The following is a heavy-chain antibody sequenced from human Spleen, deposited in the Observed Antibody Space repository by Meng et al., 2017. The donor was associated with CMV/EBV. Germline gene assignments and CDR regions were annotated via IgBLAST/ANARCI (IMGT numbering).Heavy chain of an antibody. Sequence: GESLKISCAASGFTFSSYWMSWVRQAPGKGLEWVSFIRSKAYGETTEYAASVKGRFTISRDDSRTIAYLQMNSLFTEDTAVYFCTRSYYYPSSGYSAFDIWGHGTVVTVSS. J-gene: IGHJ3*02. CDR3: TRSYYYPSSGYSAFDI. CDR1: GFTFSSYW. V-gene: IGHV3-49*04. D-gene: IGHD3-22*01. CDR2: IRSKAYGETT.